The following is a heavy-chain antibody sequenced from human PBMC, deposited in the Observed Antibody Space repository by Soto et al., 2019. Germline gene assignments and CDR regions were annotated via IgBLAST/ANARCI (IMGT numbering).Heavy chain of an antibody. J-gene: IGHJ4*02. CDR1: GYTFTSYG. V-gene: IGHV1-18*01. D-gene: IGHD6-19*01. CDR2: ISVYNGDT. Sequence: QVQLVQSGAEVKKPGASVKVSCKASGYTFTSYGISWVRQAPGQGLEWMGWISVYNGDTNYAQKFQGRVTMTTDTSTSTAYMELRSLRSDDTAVYYCARVLIAVAVVGLFDYWGQGTLVTVSS. CDR3: ARVLIAVAVVGLFDY.